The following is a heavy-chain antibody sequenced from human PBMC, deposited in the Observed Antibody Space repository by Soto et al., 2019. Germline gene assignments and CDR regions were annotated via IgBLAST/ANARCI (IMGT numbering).Heavy chain of an antibody. Sequence: EVQLVESGGGLVQPGGSLRLSCAASGLIFSDYHMDWVRQAPGKGVEWVGRIRRKANSYTTEYAASVKGRFTISRDDSKNSLYLQMNSLKSEDTAVYYYAGLGGWSGGSSGMDAWGQGTTVTVSS. J-gene: IGHJ6*02. D-gene: IGHD6-19*01. CDR2: IRRKANSYTT. CDR3: AGLGGWSGGSSGMDA. V-gene: IGHV3-72*01. CDR1: GLIFSDYH.